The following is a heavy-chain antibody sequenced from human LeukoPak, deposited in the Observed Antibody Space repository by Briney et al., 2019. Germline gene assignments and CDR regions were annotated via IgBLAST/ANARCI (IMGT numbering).Heavy chain of an antibody. CDR3: ARSGNTIDDAFDI. CDR1: GGTFSSYA. J-gene: IGHJ3*02. D-gene: IGHD3-9*01. CDR2: IIPIFGTA. Sequence: SVKVSCKASGGTFSSYAISWVRQAPGQGLEWMGGIIPIFGTANYAQKFQGRVTTTTDESTSTAYMELSSLRSEDTAVYYCARSGNTIDDAFDIWGQGTMVTVSS. V-gene: IGHV1-69*05.